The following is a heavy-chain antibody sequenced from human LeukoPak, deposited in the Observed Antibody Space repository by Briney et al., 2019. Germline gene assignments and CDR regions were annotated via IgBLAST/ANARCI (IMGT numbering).Heavy chain of an antibody. D-gene: IGHD3-16*02. CDR2: INHSGST. CDR3: ARGGLRDYVWGSYRHGYYFDY. V-gene: IGHV4-34*01. CDR1: GGSFSGYY. J-gene: IGHJ4*02. Sequence: SETLSLICAVYGGSFSGYYWSWIRQPPGKGLEWIGEINHSGSTNYNPSLKSRVTISVDTSKNQFSLKLSSVTAADTAVYYCARGGLRDYVWGSYRHGYYFDYWGQGTLVTVSS.